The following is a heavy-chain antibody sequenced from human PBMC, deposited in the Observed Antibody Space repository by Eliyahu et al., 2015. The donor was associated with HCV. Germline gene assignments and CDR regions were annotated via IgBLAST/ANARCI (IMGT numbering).Heavy chain of an antibody. CDR2: ISADGASK. D-gene: IGHD6-6*01. CDR3: AKIRTPARRTLDNYMGV. V-gene: IGHV3-30*09. CDR1: GFTFSSYD. Sequence: QMQLVQSGGGVVQPGRSLRLSCITSGFTFSSYDMHWVRQGPGQGPGGVARISADGASKSYADSVEGRFGISRDNSESTLYLHMSSLTPEDTAVYYCAKIRTPARRTLDNYMGVWGEGTPVTISS. J-gene: IGHJ6*03.